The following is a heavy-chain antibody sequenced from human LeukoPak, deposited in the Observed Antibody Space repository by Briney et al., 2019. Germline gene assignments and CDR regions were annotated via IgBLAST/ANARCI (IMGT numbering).Heavy chain of an antibody. D-gene: IGHD1-7*01. CDR3: AKDREGTIADYFDY. Sequence: GGSLRLSCAASGFTFDDYGMTWVRQAPGRGLEWVSTIRGSGGSTYYADSVKGRFTISRDNSKNTLYLQMNSLRGEDTAVYYCAKDREGTIADYFDYWGQGTLVTVSS. CDR2: IRGSGGST. CDR1: GFTFDDYG. J-gene: IGHJ4*02. V-gene: IGHV3-23*01.